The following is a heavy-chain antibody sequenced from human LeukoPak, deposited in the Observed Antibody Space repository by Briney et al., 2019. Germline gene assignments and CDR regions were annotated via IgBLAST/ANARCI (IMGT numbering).Heavy chain of an antibody. Sequence: GGSLRLSCAASGFTFSSYAMSWVRQAPGKGLEWVSAISGSGGSTYYADSVKGRFTISRDNSKNTLYLQMNSLRAEDTAVYYCAKDSGAEDYYYYYYMDVWGKGTTVTVSS. CDR1: GFTFSSYA. CDR3: AKDSGAEDYYYYYYMDV. CDR2: ISGSGGST. D-gene: IGHD3-10*01. V-gene: IGHV3-23*01. J-gene: IGHJ6*03.